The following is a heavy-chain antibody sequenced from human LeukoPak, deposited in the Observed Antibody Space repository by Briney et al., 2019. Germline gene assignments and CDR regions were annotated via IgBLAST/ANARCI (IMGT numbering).Heavy chain of an antibody. CDR2: ISASGGST. CDR1: GFTFSSYA. D-gene: IGHD1-26*01. Sequence: GGSLRLSCAASGFTFSSYAVSWVRQAPGKGLEWVSTISASGGSTYYADSVKGRFTISRDNSKNTVYLQMSSLRAEDTAVYYCAKSYSGSRGAFDIWGQGTMVTVSS. J-gene: IGHJ3*02. V-gene: IGHV3-23*01. CDR3: AKSYSGSRGAFDI.